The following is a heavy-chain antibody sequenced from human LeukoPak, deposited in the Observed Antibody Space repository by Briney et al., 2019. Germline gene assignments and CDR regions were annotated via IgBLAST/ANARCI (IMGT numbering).Heavy chain of an antibody. CDR2: IIPIFGTA. V-gene: IGHV1-69*13. CDR3: ARGDVVVVAAIRPYYYGMDV. D-gene: IGHD2-15*01. J-gene: IGHJ6*02. Sequence: GASVKVSCKASGYTFTSYGISWVRQAPGQGLEWMGGIIPIFGTANYAQKFQGRVTITADESTSTAYMELSSLRSEDTAVYYCARGDVVVVAAIRPYYYGMDVWGQGTTVTVSS. CDR1: GYTFTSYG.